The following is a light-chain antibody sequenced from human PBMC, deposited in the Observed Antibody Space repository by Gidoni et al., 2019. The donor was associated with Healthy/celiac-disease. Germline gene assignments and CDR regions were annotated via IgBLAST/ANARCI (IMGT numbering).Light chain of an antibody. Sequence: EIVMTQSPATLSVSPGERATLSCRASQSVSSNLAWYQQKPGQAPRLLIYGASTRATGIPARFSGSGSGTEFTLTISSLQSEDFAVYYCQQYNNWLRXFXQGT. J-gene: IGKJ1*01. V-gene: IGKV3-15*01. CDR1: QSVSSN. CDR2: GAS. CDR3: QQYNNWLRX.